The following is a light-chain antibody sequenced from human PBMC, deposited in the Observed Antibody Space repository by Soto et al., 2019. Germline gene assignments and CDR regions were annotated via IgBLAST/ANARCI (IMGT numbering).Light chain of an antibody. CDR1: QTSSTY. CDR2: DDS. V-gene: IGKV1-39*01. J-gene: IGKJ4*01. CDR3: QQSFSPLLS. Sequence: DIQRTQAPSSLSASGGDRVTITCRARQTSSTYLTWFQQKPGNDPKVLIYDDSTLQSGVPSRFSGSGSGAEFTLTITGLQPEDFATYYCQQSFSPLLSFCGGTKVEIK.